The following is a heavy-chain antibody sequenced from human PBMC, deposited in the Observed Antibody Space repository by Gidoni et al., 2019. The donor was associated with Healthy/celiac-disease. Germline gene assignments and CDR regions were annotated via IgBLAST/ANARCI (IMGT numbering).Heavy chain of an antibody. D-gene: IGHD3-22*01. V-gene: IGHV1-69*01. CDR3: ARIDYDSSGYYPFDY. CDR2: IIPIFGTA. CDR1: GGTFSSYA. J-gene: IGHJ4*02. Sequence: QVQLVQSGAEVKKPGSSVKVSCQASGGTFSSYAISWVRQAPGQGLEWMGGIIPIFGTANYAQKFQGRVTITADESTSTAYMELSSLRSEDTAVYYCARIDYDSSGYYPFDYWGQGTLVTVSS.